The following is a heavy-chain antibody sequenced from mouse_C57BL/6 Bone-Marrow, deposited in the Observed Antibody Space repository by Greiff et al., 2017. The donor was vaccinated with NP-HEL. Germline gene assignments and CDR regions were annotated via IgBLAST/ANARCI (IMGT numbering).Heavy chain of an antibody. CDR3: ARRARGDYYGSSYFDY. Sequence: QVTLKECGPGILQSSQTLSLTCSFSGFSLSTSGMGVSWIRQPSGKGLEWLAHIYWDDDKRYNPSLKSRLTISKDTSRNQVFLKITSVDTADTATYYCARRARGDYYGSSYFDYWGQGTTLTVSS. J-gene: IGHJ2*01. CDR2: IYWDDDK. V-gene: IGHV8-12*01. CDR1: GFSLSTSGMG. D-gene: IGHD1-1*01.